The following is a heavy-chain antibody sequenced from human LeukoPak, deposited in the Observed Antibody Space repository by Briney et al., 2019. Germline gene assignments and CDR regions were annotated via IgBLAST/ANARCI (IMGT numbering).Heavy chain of an antibody. CDR3: AKPTHTDDSSGDYYDY. CDR1: GYSFTTYW. D-gene: IGHD3-22*01. J-gene: IGHJ4*02. CDR2: IHLGDFDT. Sequence: GLSRKIYCKGSGYSFTTYWIGWMGQMPGKGLEWMGIIHLGDFDTRYIPSFQDQVTSSATKSISTAYLQLSSLKDSDTAVYYCAKPTHTDDSSGDYYDYWGQGTLVTVSS. V-gene: IGHV5-51*01.